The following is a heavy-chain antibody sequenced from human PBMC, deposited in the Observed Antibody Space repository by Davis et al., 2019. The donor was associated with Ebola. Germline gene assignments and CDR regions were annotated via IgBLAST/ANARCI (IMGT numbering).Heavy chain of an antibody. D-gene: IGHD3-9*01. Sequence: GESLKISCAASGFTFSTYSMSWVRHAPGKGLELVSGINWNGGSTGYADSVKGRFTISRDNAKNSLYLRLNSLRAEDTALYHCARVNAVTGYSRFDLWGQGTLVTVSS. V-gene: IGHV3-20*01. J-gene: IGHJ5*02. CDR1: GFTFSTYS. CDR3: ARVNAVTGYSRFDL. CDR2: INWNGGST.